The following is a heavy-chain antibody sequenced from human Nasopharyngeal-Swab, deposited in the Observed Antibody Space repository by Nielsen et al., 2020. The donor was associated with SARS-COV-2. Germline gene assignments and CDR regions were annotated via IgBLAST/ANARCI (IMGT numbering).Heavy chain of an antibody. V-gene: IGHV3-30*02. CDR3: AKDMGNYYGSTRMDV. CDR1: GFTFSSYG. Sequence: GESLKISCAASGFTFSSYGMYWVRQAPGKGLGWVASIWYDGSDKYYADSVKGRFTISRDNAKNTLYLQMNSLRPEDTALYYCAKDMGNYYGSTRMDVWGQGTTVTVSS. D-gene: IGHD3-10*01. CDR2: IWYDGSDK. J-gene: IGHJ6*02.